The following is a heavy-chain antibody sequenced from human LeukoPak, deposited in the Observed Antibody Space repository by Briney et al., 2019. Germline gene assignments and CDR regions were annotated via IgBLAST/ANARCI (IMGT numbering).Heavy chain of an antibody. D-gene: IGHD6-13*01. J-gene: IGHJ4*02. CDR2: ISSSSSNI. CDR3: ATRGSSWSGYYFDY. Sequence: GGSLRLSCAASGFTFSSYSMNWVRQAPGKGLEWVSSISSSSSNIYYADSVKGRFTISRDNAKNSLYLQMNSLRAEDTAVYYCATRGSSWSGYYFDYWGQGTLVTVSS. V-gene: IGHV3-21*01. CDR1: GFTFSSYS.